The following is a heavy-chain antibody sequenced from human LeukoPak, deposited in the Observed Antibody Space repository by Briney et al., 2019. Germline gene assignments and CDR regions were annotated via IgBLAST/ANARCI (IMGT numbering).Heavy chain of an antibody. V-gene: IGHV4-4*02. CDR2: IYNSGGT. Sequence: SETLSLTCAVSGGSISSSDWWSWVRQPPGKGLEWIGEIYNSGGTSYNPSLKSRVAISLDKSNNQFSLKLSSVTAADTAVYFCARVGRDYYGSGSLGAFSYYGLDVWGQGTTVIVSS. J-gene: IGHJ6*02. D-gene: IGHD3-10*01. CDR1: GGSISSSDW. CDR3: ARVGRDYYGSGSLGAFSYYGLDV.